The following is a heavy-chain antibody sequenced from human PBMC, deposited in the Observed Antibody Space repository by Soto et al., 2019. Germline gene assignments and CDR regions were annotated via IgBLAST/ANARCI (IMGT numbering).Heavy chain of an antibody. CDR2: INHSGST. Sequence: SETLSLSCAVYGGSCSGYYWTWIRQPPGTGLEWIGQINHSGSTNYNPSLKSRVTISVDTSKNQFSLKLTSVTAADTAVYYCARDKITGLFDYWGQGTLVT. V-gene: IGHV4-34*01. D-gene: IGHD2-8*02. CDR3: ARDKITGLFDY. CDR1: GGSCSGYY. J-gene: IGHJ4*02.